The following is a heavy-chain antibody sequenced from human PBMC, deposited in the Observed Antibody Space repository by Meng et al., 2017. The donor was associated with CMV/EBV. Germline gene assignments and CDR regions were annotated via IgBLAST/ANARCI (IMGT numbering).Heavy chain of an antibody. CDR2: ISYDGSNK. Sequence: GGSLRLSCAASGFTFSSYSMNWVRQAPGKGLEWVAVISYDGSNKYYADSVKGRFTISRDNSKNTLYLQMNSLRAEDTAVYYCARDRSRYSSGWLLDYWGQGTLVTVSS. CDR1: GFTFSSYS. V-gene: IGHV3-30*03. CDR3: ARDRSRYSSGWLLDY. J-gene: IGHJ4*02. D-gene: IGHD6-19*01.